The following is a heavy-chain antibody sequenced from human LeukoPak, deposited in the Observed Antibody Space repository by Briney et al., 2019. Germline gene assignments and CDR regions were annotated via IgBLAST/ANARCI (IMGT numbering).Heavy chain of an antibody. D-gene: IGHD2-8*01. V-gene: IGHV2-5*02. J-gene: IGHJ3*01. CDR2: IYWDDDK. Sequence: SGPTLVNPTQTHTPICTFFGFSLTTGGVGVGWIRQPPGKALEWLALIYWDDDKTYNPILQNRLTITKATSKNQVVLTMTNTAPEETATYCCAHRPKWQPDAFDLWGQGTVVTVSS. CDR3: AHRPKWQPDAFDL. CDR1: GFSLTTGGVG.